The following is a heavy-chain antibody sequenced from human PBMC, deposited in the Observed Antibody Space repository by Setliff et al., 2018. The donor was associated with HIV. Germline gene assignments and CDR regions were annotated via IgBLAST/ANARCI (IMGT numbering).Heavy chain of an antibody. D-gene: IGHD6-13*01. CDR1: GFTFSCYW. V-gene: IGHV3-74*01. CDR2: INSDGSST. CDR3: ARGGSNSWSPFDY. J-gene: IGHJ4*02. Sequence: GGSLRLSCAASGFTFSCYWMHWVRQAPGKGLVWVSRINSDGSSTTYADSVKGRFTISRDNAKNTLYLQMNSLRAEDTAVYYCARGGSNSWSPFDYWGQGTLVTVSS.